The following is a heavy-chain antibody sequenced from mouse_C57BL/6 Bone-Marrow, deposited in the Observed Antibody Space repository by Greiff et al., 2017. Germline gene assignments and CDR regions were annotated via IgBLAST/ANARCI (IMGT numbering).Heavy chain of an antibody. J-gene: IGHJ3*01. D-gene: IGHD1-1*01. CDR1: GFTFSSYG. CDR2: ISSGGSYT. Sequence: EVKLQESGGDLVKPGGSLKLSCAASGFTFSSYGMSWVRQTPDKRLEWVATISSGGSYTYYPDSVKGRFTISRDNAKNTLYLQMSSLKSEDTAMYYCARRGLRSFAYWGQGTLVTVSA. V-gene: IGHV5-6*02. CDR3: ARRGLRSFAY.